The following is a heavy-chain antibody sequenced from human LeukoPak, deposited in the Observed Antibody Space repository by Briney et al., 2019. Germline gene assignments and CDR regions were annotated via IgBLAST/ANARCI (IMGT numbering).Heavy chain of an antibody. CDR2: MIPNSGNT. J-gene: IGHJ3*02. Sequence: GASVKVSCKASGYTFTSYDINWVRQAPGQGLEWMGWMIPNSGNTGYAQKFQGRVTITRNTSISTAYMELSSLRSEDTAVYYCAREAVAGNRAFDIWGQGTMDSVSS. CDR1: GYTFTSYD. CDR3: AREAVAGNRAFDI. V-gene: IGHV1-8*03. D-gene: IGHD6-19*01.